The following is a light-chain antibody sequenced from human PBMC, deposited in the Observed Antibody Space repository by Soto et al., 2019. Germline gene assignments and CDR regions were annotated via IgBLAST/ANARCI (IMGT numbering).Light chain of an antibody. Sequence: QSALTQPVSVSGSPGQSITISCTGTDNDVGVYNYVSWYQQHPGIAPKLIIYDVTNRPSGVSNRFSGSKSGNTASLTISGLQAEDEADYYCSSYTTSTTRVFGGGTKVTVL. V-gene: IGLV2-14*01. CDR3: SSYTTSTTRV. J-gene: IGLJ3*02. CDR2: DVT. CDR1: DNDVGVYNY.